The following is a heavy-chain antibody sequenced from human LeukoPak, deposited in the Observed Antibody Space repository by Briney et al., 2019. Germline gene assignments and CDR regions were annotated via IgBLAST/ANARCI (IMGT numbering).Heavy chain of an antibody. Sequence: SETLSLTCAVYGGSFSGYYWSWICQPPGKGLEWIGEINHSGSTNYNPSLKSRVTISVDTSKNQFSLKLSSVTAADTAVYYCARGGPGYSSSWYYWGQGTLVTVSS. CDR2: INHSGST. CDR1: GGSFSGYY. J-gene: IGHJ4*02. D-gene: IGHD6-13*01. CDR3: ARGGPGYSSSWYY. V-gene: IGHV4-34*01.